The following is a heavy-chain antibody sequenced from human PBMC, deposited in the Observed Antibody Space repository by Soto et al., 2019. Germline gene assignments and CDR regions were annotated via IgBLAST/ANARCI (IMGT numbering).Heavy chain of an antibody. V-gene: IGHV3-48*01. Sequence: GGSLRLSCAASGFTFSSYSMNWVRQAPGKGLEWVSYISSSSSTIYYADSVKGRFTISRDNAKNSLYLQMNSLRAEDTAVYYCARDLAADIVVVPAAKAFDYWGQGTLVTVSS. CDR3: ARDLAADIVVVPAAKAFDY. J-gene: IGHJ4*02. D-gene: IGHD2-2*01. CDR1: GFTFSSYS. CDR2: ISSSSSTI.